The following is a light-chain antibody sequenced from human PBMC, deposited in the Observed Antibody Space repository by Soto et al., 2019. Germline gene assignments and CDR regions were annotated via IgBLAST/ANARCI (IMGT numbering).Light chain of an antibody. J-gene: IGLJ2*01. Sequence: QSVLTQPPSVSGSPGQSVTISCTGTSSDVGSYNRVSWYQQPPGTAPKLMIYEVSTRPSGVPDRFSGSKSGNTASLTISGLQAEDEADYYCSLYTSSSTVVFGGGTKLTVL. CDR1: SSDVGSYNR. CDR2: EVS. V-gene: IGLV2-18*01. CDR3: SLYTSSSTVV.